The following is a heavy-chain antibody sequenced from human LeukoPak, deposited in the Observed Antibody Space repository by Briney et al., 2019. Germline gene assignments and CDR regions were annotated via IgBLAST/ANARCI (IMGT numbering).Heavy chain of an antibody. CDR2: IWHDGSKE. Sequence: GRSLRLSCAASGFTFSHYGMNCVRQAPGKGLQWVGGIWHDGSKEYYAGSVKGRFTISRDNSKNTVDLRMNSLRVEDTAVYYCARDDDTSGHYSYFNQWGQGTLVTVSS. V-gene: IGHV3-33*01. D-gene: IGHD3-22*01. CDR1: GFTFSHYG. J-gene: IGHJ1*01. CDR3: ARDDDTSGHYSYFNQ.